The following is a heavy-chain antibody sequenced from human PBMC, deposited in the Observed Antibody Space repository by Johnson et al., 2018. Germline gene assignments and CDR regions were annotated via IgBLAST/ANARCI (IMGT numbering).Heavy chain of an antibody. CDR3: ASLAAGGWGSYWVDV. CDR1: GGSISSYY. J-gene: IGHJ6*04. CDR2: IYYSGST. D-gene: IGHD3-10*01. V-gene: IGHV4-59*12. Sequence: QVQLQESGPGLVKPSETLSLTCTVSGGSISSYYWSWIRQPPGKGLEWIGYIYYSGSTNYNPSLKSRVTISVDPSKNQFSLKLSSVTAADTAVYYCASLAAGGWGSYWVDVWGKGTTVTVSS.